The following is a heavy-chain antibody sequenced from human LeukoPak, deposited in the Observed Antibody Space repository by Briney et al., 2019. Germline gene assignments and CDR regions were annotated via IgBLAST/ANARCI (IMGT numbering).Heavy chain of an antibody. CDR2: IKQDGSEK. CDR3: ARIYSSSWYSPIDY. D-gene: IGHD6-13*01. Sequence: GGSLRLSCAASGFTFSSYWMSWVRQAPGKGLEWVANIKQDGSEKYYVDSVKGRFTISRDNAKNSLYLQMNSLRAEDTAGYYCARIYSSSWYSPIDYWGQGTLVTVSS. J-gene: IGHJ4*02. V-gene: IGHV3-7*01. CDR1: GFTFSSYW.